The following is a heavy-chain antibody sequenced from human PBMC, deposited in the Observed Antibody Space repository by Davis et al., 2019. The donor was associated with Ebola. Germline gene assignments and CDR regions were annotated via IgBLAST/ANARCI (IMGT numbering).Heavy chain of an antibody. CDR2: IRYDGSNK. Sequence: GESLKIPCAASGFTFNTYGMHWVRQAPGKGLEWVAFIRYDGSNKYYDDSVKGRFTISRDDSKNSMYLQMNSLKAEDTAVYYCASDWSGSYLNWFDPWGQGTLVTVSS. J-gene: IGHJ5*02. V-gene: IGHV3-30*02. CDR1: GFTFNTYG. D-gene: IGHD1-26*01. CDR3: ASDWSGSYLNWFDP.